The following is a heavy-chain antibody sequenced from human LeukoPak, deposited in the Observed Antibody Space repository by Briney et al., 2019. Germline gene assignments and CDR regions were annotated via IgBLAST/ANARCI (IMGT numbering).Heavy chain of an antibody. CDR1: GYTFTGYY. CDR2: INPNSGGT. CDR3: ATSTYGWDYYYMDV. J-gene: IGHJ6*03. D-gene: IGHD3-10*01. V-gene: IGHV1-2*02. Sequence: ASVKVSCKASGYTFTGYYIHWVRQAPGEGLEWMGWINPNSGGTNYAQNFQGRVTMTRDTSINTAYMELSRLTSDDTAVYYCATSTYGWDYYYMDVWGKGTPVTVSS.